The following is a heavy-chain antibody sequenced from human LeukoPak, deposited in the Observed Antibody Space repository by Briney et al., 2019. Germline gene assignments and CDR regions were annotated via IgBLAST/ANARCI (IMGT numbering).Heavy chain of an antibody. CDR1: GGSVSSGSYY. Sequence: SETLFLTCTVSGGSVSSGSYYWSWIRQPPGKRLEWLGYISYTGTTNYNPSLRSRVTISVDMSKNQISLKLNSVTAADTAVYHCASPSGGRYRDDALDIWGQGTMVTVSS. V-gene: IGHV4-61*01. CDR3: ASPSGGRYRDDALDI. D-gene: IGHD3-10*01. CDR2: ISYTGTT. J-gene: IGHJ3*02.